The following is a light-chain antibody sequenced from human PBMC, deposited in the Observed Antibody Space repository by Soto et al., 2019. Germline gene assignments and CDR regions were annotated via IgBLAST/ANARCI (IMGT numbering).Light chain of an antibody. V-gene: IGLV2-14*01. J-gene: IGLJ1*01. CDR3: SSYTSSSTPKF. CDR2: DVS. CDR1: SSDVGGYNY. Sequence: QSALTQPASVSGSPGQSITISCTGTSSDVGGYNYVSWYQQHPGKAPTLMIYDVSNRPSGVSNRFSGSKSGNTASLTISGLQAEDEADYYCSSYTSSSTPKFFGTGTKVTVL.